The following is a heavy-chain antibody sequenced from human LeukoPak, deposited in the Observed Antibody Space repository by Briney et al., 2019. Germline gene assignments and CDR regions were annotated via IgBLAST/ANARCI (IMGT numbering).Heavy chain of an antibody. J-gene: IGHJ5*02. Sequence: GRSLRLSCAASGFTFDDYAMHWVRQAPGKGLEWVSGISWNSGSIGYADSVKGRFTISRDNAKNSLYLQMNSLRAEDTAVYYCAKDGSYGSGSYNWFDPWGQGTLVTVSS. CDR2: ISWNSGSI. CDR1: GFTFDDYA. D-gene: IGHD3-10*01. CDR3: AKDGSYGSGSYNWFDP. V-gene: IGHV3-9*01.